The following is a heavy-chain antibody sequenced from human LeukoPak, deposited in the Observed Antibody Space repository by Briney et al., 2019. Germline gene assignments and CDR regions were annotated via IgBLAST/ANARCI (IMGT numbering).Heavy chain of an antibody. CDR2: IYHSGST. CDR3: ARGRDFWSGYYQTPFDP. V-gene: IGHV4-59*08. J-gene: IGHJ5*02. D-gene: IGHD3-3*01. Sequence: PSETLSLTCTVSGGSMNSYYWSWIRQPPGKGLEWIGTIYHSGSTYYNPSLKSRVNISVDTSKNQFSLKLSSVTAADTAVYYCARGRDFWSGYYQTPFDPWGQGTLVTVSS. CDR1: GGSMNSYY.